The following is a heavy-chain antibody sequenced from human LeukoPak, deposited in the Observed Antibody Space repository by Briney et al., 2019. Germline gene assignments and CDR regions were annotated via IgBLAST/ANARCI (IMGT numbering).Heavy chain of an antibody. CDR2: ISTSGST. V-gene: IGHV4-4*09. D-gene: IGHD3-22*01. J-gene: IGHJ4*02. Sequence: TPPETLSLTCAVSAASISNHYCSWIRQAPGNGLERIGYISTSGSTNYNPSLKSRVSISLDKSKNRFSLNLNFVTAADTAVYYCASPRSGYRYTFDYWGQGALVTVSS. CDR1: AASISNHY. CDR3: ASPRSGYRYTFDY.